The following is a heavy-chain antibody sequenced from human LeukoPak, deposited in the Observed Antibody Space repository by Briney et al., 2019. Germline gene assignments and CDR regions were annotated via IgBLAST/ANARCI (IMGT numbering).Heavy chain of an antibody. CDR1: RFTLSNYW. V-gene: IGHV3-7*01. CDR3: ARVPARIAAAVINWFDP. Sequence: GGSLRLSCAASRFTLSNYWMSWVRQAPGKGLEWVANIKQDGSETYYVDSVKGRFTISRDNAKNSLSLQMNSLRAEDTAVYYCARVPARIAAAVINWFDPWGQGTLVTVSS. CDR2: IKQDGSET. J-gene: IGHJ5*02. D-gene: IGHD6-13*01.